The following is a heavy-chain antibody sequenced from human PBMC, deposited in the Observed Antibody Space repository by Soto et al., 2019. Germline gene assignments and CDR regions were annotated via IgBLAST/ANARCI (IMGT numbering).Heavy chain of an antibody. CDR2: FYYTGSA. J-gene: IGHJ6*02. CDR3: ERELFTGPREYYCGMDV. CDR1: GGSISSYY. V-gene: IGHV4-59*01. Sequence: ETLARTCTVAGGSISSYYWTWIRQPPGKVLELNAYFYYTGSADYNPSLKSRITGSVASSRTQFSLRLRSVTAADSAVYYCERELFTGPREYYCGMDVWGQGAPDTLSS. D-gene: IGHD3-10*01.